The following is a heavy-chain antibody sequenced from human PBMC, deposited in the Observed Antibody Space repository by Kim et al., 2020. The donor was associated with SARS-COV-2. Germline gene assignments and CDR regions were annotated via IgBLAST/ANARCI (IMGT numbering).Heavy chain of an antibody. J-gene: IGHJ4*02. Sequence: TNTNPALKTRTTISGDTYNNHFSLKLSSVTAADTAVYYCAGSYSEENLDYWGQGTLVTVSS. CDR2: T. CDR3: AGSYSEENLDY. D-gene: IGHD4-4*01. V-gene: IGHV4-34*04.